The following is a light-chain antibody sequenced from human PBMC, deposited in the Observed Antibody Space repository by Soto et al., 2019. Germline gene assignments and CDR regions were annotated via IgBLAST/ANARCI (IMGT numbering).Light chain of an antibody. CDR1: QSVSSN. CDR3: QQYNNWPLT. J-gene: IGKJ4*01. V-gene: IGKV3-15*01. CDR2: GAS. Sequence: EVVMTQSPATLSVSLGDRATLSCRASQSVSSNLAGYQQKPGQAPRLLIYGASTRATGIPARFSGSGSGTEFTLTISSLQTEDFAVYSCQQYNNWPLTLGGGTKVEIK.